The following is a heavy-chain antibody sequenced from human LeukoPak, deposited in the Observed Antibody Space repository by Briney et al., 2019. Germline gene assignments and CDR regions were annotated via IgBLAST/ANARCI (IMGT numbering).Heavy chain of an antibody. V-gene: IGHV3-48*03. CDR2: ISSSGSTI. CDR1: GFTFSSYE. D-gene: IGHD1-26*01. J-gene: IGHJ4*02. Sequence: GGSLRLSCAASGFTFSSYEMNWVRQAPGKGLEWVSYISSSGSTIYYADSVKGRFTISKDNAKNSLYLQMNRLRAGDTAVYYCAKGAEPGHFGGQGTLVTVSS. CDR3: AKGAEPGHF.